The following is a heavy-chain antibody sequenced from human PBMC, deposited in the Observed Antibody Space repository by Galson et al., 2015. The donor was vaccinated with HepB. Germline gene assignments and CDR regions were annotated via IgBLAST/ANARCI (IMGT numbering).Heavy chain of an antibody. CDR2: ISSDGSNK. CDR3: AEGKVGAI. J-gene: IGHJ3*02. CDR1: GFTFSSYG. Sequence: SLRLSCAASGFTFSSYGMHWVRRAPGKGLEWVTLISSDGSNKYYADSVKGRFTLSRDNSRNTLYLQMNSLGAEDTAVYYCAEGKVGAIWGQGTTVTVSS. V-gene: IGHV3-30*18. D-gene: IGHD3-16*01.